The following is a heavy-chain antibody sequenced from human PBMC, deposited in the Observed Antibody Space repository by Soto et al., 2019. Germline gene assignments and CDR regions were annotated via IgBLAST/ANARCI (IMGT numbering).Heavy chain of an antibody. V-gene: IGHV3-9*01. CDR3: AKDHHNYYYGMDV. J-gene: IGHJ6*02. Sequence: GGSLRLSCAAAGFSFDEYAMHWVRQVPGKGLEWVAVICYNGNNIDYADSVKGRFTISRDNSKNTLYLQMNSLRAEDTAVYYCAKDHHNYYYGMDVWGQGTMVTVSS. CDR2: ICYNGNNI. CDR1: GFSFDEYA.